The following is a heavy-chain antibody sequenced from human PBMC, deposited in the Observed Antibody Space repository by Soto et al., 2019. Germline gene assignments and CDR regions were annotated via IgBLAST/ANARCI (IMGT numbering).Heavy chain of an antibody. J-gene: IGHJ4*02. CDR1: GFTFSSYA. CDR3: ARRGPGTYFDY. D-gene: IGHD6-13*01. CDR2: ISYDGSDK. Sequence: QPGGSLRLSCAASGFTFSSYAMHWVRQAPGKGLEWVALISYDGSDKDYADSVKGRFTISRDNSKNTLYLQMNSLRAEDTAVYYCARRGPGTYFDYWGQGTLVTVSS. V-gene: IGHV3-30-3*01.